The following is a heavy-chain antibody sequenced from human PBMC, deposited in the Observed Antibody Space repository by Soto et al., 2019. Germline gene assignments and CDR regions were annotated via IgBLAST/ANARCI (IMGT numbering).Heavy chain of an antibody. CDR1: GFTFSSYS. J-gene: IGHJ6*02. CDR3: AQDRGTGTTGHYYYGMDV. V-gene: IGHV3-48*01. Sequence: GGSLRLSCAASGFTFSSYSMNWVRQAPGKGLEWVSYISSNSGTMYYADSVKGRFTISRDNAKNSLYLQMNSLRAEDTAVYYCAQDRGTGTTGHYYYGMDVWGQGTTVTFSS. CDR2: ISSNSGTM. D-gene: IGHD1-1*01.